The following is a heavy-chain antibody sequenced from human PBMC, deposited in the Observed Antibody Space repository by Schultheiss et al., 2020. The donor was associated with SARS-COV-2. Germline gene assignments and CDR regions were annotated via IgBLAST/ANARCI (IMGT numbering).Heavy chain of an antibody. CDR1: GFTFSSYS. D-gene: IGHD5-12*01. J-gene: IGHJ4*02. CDR2: ISGSGGST. CDR3: AKKSGSGFTYYFDY. Sequence: GGSLRLSCAASGFTFSSYSMNWVRQAPGKGLEWVSAISGSGGSTYYADSVKGRFTISRDDSKSTLYLQMNSLTVEDTAVYYCAKKSGSGFTYYFDYWGQGSLVTVSS. V-gene: IGHV3-23*01.